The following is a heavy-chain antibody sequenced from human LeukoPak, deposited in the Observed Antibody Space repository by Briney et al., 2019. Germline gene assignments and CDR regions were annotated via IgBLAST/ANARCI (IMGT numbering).Heavy chain of an antibody. Sequence: PSETLSLTCTVSGGSISSYYWSWIRQPPGKGLEWIGYIYYSGSTNYNPSLKSRVTISVDTSKNQFSLKLSSVTAADTAVYYCARINGNHDAFDIWGRGTMVTVSS. CDR3: ARINGNHDAFDI. V-gene: IGHV4-59*01. D-gene: IGHD2-8*01. J-gene: IGHJ3*02. CDR2: IYYSGST. CDR1: GGSISSYY.